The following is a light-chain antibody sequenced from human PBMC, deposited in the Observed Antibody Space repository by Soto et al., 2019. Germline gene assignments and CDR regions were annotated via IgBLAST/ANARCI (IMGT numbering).Light chain of an antibody. V-gene: IGKV3-15*01. CDR3: KQYTNWPL. J-gene: IGKJ3*01. CDR1: QSVGNK. Sequence: EIVLTQSPVTLSVSPGERATLSCRASQSVGNKLAWYQHKPGQPPRLLIYDVSIRTTGLPARFSGSGSGTDFTLTISRLQSDDCAVYYCKQYTNWPLFGPGTKVDIK. CDR2: DVS.